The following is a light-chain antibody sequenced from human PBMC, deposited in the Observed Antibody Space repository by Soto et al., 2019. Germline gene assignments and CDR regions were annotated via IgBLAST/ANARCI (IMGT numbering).Light chain of an antibody. CDR3: QQYGSSSLT. CDR2: GAS. CDR1: QSVSSSY. Sequence: EIVLTQSPGTLSLSPGERATLSCRASQSVSSSYLAWYQQKPGQAPRLLIYGASSRATGIPDRFSGSGSGTDFTLTISRLEPADFAVYYCQQYGSSSLTFGGGTKVDI. J-gene: IGKJ4*01. V-gene: IGKV3-20*01.